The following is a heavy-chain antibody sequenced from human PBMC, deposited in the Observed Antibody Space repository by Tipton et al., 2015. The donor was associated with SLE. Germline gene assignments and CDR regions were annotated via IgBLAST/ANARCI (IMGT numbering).Heavy chain of an antibody. V-gene: IGHV4-4*07. CDR1: GGSIGSYY. CDR3: ARDSTYSSGWDYYYYYGMDV. Sequence: LRLSCTVSGGSIGSYYWSWIRQPAGKGLEWIGRIYTSGSTNYNPSLKSRVTMSVDTSKNQFSLKLSSVTAADTAVYYCARDSTYSSGWDYYYYYGMDVWGQGTTVTVSS. J-gene: IGHJ6*02. D-gene: IGHD6-19*01. CDR2: IYTSGST.